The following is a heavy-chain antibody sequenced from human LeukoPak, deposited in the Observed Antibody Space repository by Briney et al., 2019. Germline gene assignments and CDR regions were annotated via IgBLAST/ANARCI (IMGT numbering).Heavy chain of an antibody. J-gene: IGHJ6*03. Sequence: GGSLRLSCVASGFTFSKYSMAWVRQAPGKGLEWVSYITTSSSYIYYADSMQGRFTISRDNAKNSLYLQINNLRAEDTAVYFCARRDYYFYSMDVWGKGTTVTVSS. CDR1: GFTFSKYS. V-gene: IGHV3-21*01. CDR2: ITTSSSYI. CDR3: ARRDYYFYSMDV.